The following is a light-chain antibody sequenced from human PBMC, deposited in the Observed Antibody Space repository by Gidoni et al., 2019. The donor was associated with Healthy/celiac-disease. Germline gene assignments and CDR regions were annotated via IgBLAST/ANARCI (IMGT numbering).Light chain of an antibody. CDR1: QSVSSSY. J-gene: IGKJ1*01. V-gene: IGKV3-20*01. Sequence: EIVFTQSPGNLSLSPGERATLSCRASQSVSSSYLAWYQQKPGQAPRLLIYGASSRATGIPDRFSGSGSGTDFTLTISRLEPEDFAVYYCQQYGSSPWTFXQXTKVXIK. CDR2: GAS. CDR3: QQYGSSPWT.